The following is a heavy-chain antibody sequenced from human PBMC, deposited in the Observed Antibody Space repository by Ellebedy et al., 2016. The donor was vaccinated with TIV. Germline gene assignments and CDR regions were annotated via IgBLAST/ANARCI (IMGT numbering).Heavy chain of an antibody. CDR2: IDTNTGNP. CDR3: ATLTAADY. J-gene: IGHJ4*02. Sequence: AASVKVSCKASGYTFPGYYMHWVRQAPGQGLEWMGWIDTNTGNPTYAQGFTGRFVFSLDTSVSTAYLQISSLKAEDTAVYYCATLTAADYWGQGTLVTVSS. CDR1: GYTFPGYY. V-gene: IGHV7-4-1*02. D-gene: IGHD6-13*01.